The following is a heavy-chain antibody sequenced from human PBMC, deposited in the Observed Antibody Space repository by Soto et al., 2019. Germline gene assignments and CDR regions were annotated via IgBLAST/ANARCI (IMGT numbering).Heavy chain of an antibody. CDR2: IYYSGST. V-gene: IGHV4-61*01. CDR1: GGSVSSGSYY. J-gene: IGHJ5*02. Sequence: QVQLQESGPGLVKPSETLSLTCTVSGGSVSSGSYYWSWIRQPPGKGLEWIGYIYYSGSTNYNPSLKSRVTISVDTSKNQFSLKLSSVTAADTAVYYCAGEPDCGGDRYSGWFAPWGQGALVTVSS. D-gene: IGHD2-21*02. CDR3: AGEPDCGGDRYSGWFAP.